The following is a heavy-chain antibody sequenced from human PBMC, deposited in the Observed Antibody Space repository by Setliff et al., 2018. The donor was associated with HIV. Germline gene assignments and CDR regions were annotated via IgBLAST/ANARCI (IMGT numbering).Heavy chain of an antibody. D-gene: IGHD6-13*01. V-gene: IGHV4-39*07. Sequence: SETLSLTCTVSGGSISSSNYYWAWIRQAPGKGLEWIGCIDASANTYYIPSLKSRATISIDTSKNQLSLKLRSVTAADTAVYYCARIGSGWSVGWFDAWGQGTLVTVSS. CDR3: ARIGSGWSVGWFDA. J-gene: IGHJ5*02. CDR2: IDASANT. CDR1: GGSISSSNYY.